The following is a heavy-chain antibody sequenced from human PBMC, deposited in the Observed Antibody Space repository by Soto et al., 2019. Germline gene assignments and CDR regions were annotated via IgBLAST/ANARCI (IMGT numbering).Heavy chain of an antibody. CDR3: ASLRVSEWELAIDY. V-gene: IGHV4-61*01. CDR2: IYYSGST. J-gene: IGHJ4*02. CDR1: GGSVSSGSYY. D-gene: IGHD1-26*01. Sequence: SETLPLTCTVSGGSVSSGSYYWSWIRQPPGKGLEWIGYIYYSGSTNYNPSLKSRVTISVDTSKNQFSLKLSSVTAADTAVYYCASLRVSEWELAIDYWGQGTLVTVSS.